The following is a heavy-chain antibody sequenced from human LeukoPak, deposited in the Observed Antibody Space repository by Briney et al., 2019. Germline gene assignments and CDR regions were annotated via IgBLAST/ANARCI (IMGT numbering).Heavy chain of an antibody. CDR3: ARDRKTTMTTSDGLYGMDV. CDR2: INPHNGGT. Sequence: ASVKVSCKASGYTFTDYYMEWVRQAPGQGPEWMGWINPHNGGTNFAQRFQGRVSMTRDTSISTAYMELSSLTYDDTAIYYCARDRKTTMTTSDGLYGMDVWGQGTTVTVSS. CDR1: GYTFTDYY. V-gene: IGHV1-2*02. D-gene: IGHD4-17*01. J-gene: IGHJ6*02.